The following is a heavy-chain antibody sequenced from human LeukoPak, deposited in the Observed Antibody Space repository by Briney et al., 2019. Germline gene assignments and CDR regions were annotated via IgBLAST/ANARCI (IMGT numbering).Heavy chain of an antibody. CDR1: GGSISTYY. CDR2: IYYSGST. V-gene: IGHV4-59*01. CDR3: ARETGTTLRWFDP. J-gene: IGHJ5*02. Sequence: SETLSLTCTVSGGSISTYYWSWIRQPPGKGLEWIGYIYYSGSTNYNPSLKSRVTLSVDTSKNQFSLKLSSVTAADTAVYYCARETGTTLRWFDPWGQGTLLTVSS. D-gene: IGHD1-1*01.